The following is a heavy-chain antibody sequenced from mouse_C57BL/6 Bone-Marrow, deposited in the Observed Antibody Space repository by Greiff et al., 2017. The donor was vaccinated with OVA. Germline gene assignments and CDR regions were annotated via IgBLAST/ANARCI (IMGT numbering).Heavy chain of an antibody. CDR1: GFNIKDDY. J-gene: IGHJ3*01. Sequence: EVQLQQSGAELVRPGASVKLSCTASGFNIKDDYMHWVKQRPEQGLEWIGWIDPENGDTEYASKFQGKATITADTSSNTAYLQLSSLTAEDTAVYYCTTLWLLRGAWFAYWSQGTLGTVSA. D-gene: IGHD2-3*01. CDR3: TTLWLLRGAWFAY. V-gene: IGHV14-4*01. CDR2: IDPENGDT.